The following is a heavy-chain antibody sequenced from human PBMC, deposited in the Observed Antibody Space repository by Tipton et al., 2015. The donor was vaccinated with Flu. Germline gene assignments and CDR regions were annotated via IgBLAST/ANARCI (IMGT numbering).Heavy chain of an antibody. J-gene: IGHJ5*02. CDR3: ARRDYSNYVSEPKNWFDT. CDR1: GFTFSSYE. Sequence: LRLSCAASGFTFSSYEMNWVRQAPGKGLEWVGNIHRTGNTYHNPSLKSRVTLSVDTSKNQFSLKLTSVTAADTAVYYCARRDYSNYVSEPKNWFDTWGQGTLVTVSS. V-gene: IGHV4-34*01. CDR2: IHRTGNT. D-gene: IGHD4-11*01.